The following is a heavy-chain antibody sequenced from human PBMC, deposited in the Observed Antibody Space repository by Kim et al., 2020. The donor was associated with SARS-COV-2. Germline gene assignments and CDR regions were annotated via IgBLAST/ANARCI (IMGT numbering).Heavy chain of an antibody. CDR3: ARDAHNNYYDSSGYSVPDAFDI. D-gene: IGHD3-22*01. CDR2: ISSSGSTI. J-gene: IGHJ3*02. Sequence: GGSLRLSCAASGFTFSSYEMNWVRQAPGKGLEWVSYISSSGSTIYYADSVKGRFTISRDNAKISLYLQMNSLRAEDTAVYYCARDAHNNYYDSSGYSVPDAFDIWGQGTMVTVSS. CDR1: GFTFSSYE. V-gene: IGHV3-48*03.